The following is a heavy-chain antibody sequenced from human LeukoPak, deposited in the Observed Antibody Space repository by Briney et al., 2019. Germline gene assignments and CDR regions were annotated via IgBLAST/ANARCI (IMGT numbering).Heavy chain of an antibody. CDR1: GFTFSSYG. D-gene: IGHD3-10*01. Sequence: GGSLRLSCAASGFTFSSYGMHWVRQAPGKGLEWVAFIRYDGSNKYYADSVKGRFTISRDNSKNTLYLQMNSLRAEDTAVYYCAKDWDSLLWFGGLSYYMDVWGKGTTVTISS. J-gene: IGHJ6*03. V-gene: IGHV3-30*02. CDR2: IRYDGSNK. CDR3: AKDWDSLLWFGGLSYYMDV.